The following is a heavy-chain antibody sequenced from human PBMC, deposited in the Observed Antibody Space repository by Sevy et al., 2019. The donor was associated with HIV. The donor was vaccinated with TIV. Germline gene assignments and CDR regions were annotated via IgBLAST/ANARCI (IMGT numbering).Heavy chain of an antibody. CDR2: MSPYNGNK. D-gene: IGHD2-8*01. V-gene: IGHV1-18*01. CDR3: ARGSTSWYDY. CDR1: GYTFTTYN. Sequence: ASVKVSCKASGYTFTTYNIVWVRQAPGQGLEWLAWMSPYNGNKNYAQRVQGRVTMTTDTFTDTAFLELRSLEFDDTATYYCARGSTSWYDYWGQGTRVTVSS. J-gene: IGHJ4*02.